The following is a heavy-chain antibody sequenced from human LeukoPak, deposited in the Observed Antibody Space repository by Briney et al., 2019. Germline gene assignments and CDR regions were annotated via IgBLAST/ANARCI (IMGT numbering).Heavy chain of an antibody. J-gene: IGHJ6*02. Sequence: RRSLRLSCAASGVTFGSCGEHGVRQAPGKGLEWVSSISSSSSYIYYADSVKGRFTISRDNAKNSLYLQMNSLRAEDTAVYYCARWSGDYYYGMDVWGQGTTVTVSS. CDR3: ARWSGDYYYGMDV. CDR1: GVTFGSCG. V-gene: IGHV3-21*01. D-gene: IGHD3-10*01. CDR2: ISSSSSYI.